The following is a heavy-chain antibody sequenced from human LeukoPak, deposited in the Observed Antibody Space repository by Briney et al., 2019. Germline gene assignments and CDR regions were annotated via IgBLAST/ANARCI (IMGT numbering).Heavy chain of an antibody. CDR2: IYYSGST. J-gene: IGHJ4*02. CDR1: GGSISSYY. D-gene: IGHD5-18*01. CDR3: ARSGESYGDGTDY. Sequence: SETLSLTCTVSGGSISSYYWSWIRQPPGKGLEWIGYIYYSGSTNYNPSLKSRVTISVDTSKNQFSLKLSSVTAADTAVYYCARSGESYGDGTDYWGQGTLVTASS. V-gene: IGHV4-59*01.